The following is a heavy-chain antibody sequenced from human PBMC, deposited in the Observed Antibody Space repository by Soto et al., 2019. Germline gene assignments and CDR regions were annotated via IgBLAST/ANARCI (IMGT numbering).Heavy chain of an antibody. CDR1: GVTIRGYY. J-gene: IGHJ4*02. D-gene: IGHD3-10*02. CDR3: ARQNVQIGPGFFDY. V-gene: IGHV4-59*08. Sequence: SETLSLTCNVSGVTIRGYYWNWIRQPPGKTLEWIGSIYYTGTIYITPSLRSRLTISSDTSRNQFSLNLTSVTAADTALYFCARQNVQIGPGFFDYWGRGTLVTVSS. CDR2: IYYTGTI.